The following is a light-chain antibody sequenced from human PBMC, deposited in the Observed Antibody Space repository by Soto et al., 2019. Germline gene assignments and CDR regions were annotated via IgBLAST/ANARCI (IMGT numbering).Light chain of an antibody. CDR1: VLAKKY. J-gene: IGLJ2*01. V-gene: IGLV3-27*01. CDR2: KDT. CDR3: YSAADNSVGI. Sequence: SYELTQPSSVSVSPGQTATITCSGDVLAKKYGRWFQQKPGQAPVVVIYKDTERPSEIPARFSGSASGTTVTLTISGAQVEDEAVYYCYSAADNSVGIFGGGTRLTVL.